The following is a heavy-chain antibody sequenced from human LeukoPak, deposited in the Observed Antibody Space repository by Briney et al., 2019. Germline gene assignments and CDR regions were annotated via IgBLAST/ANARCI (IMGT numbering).Heavy chain of an antibody. CDR3: AREDYGDYQEVFDY. V-gene: IGHV3-7*01. CDR1: GFTFSSYW. D-gene: IGHD4-17*01. Sequence: SGGSLRLSCAASGFTFSSYWMSWVRQAPGKGLEWVANIKQDGSEKYYVDSVKGRFTISRDNAKNSLYLQMNSLRAEDTAVYYCAREDYGDYQEVFDYWGQGTLVTVS. J-gene: IGHJ4*02. CDR2: IKQDGSEK.